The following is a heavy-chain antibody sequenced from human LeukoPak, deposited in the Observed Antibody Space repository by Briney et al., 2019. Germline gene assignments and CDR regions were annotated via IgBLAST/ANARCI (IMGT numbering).Heavy chain of an antibody. CDR2: VNSDGTST. CDR3: ARVAIAAAQGRGSFNWFDP. CDR1: GFTFSSFW. Sequence: GGSLRLSCAASGFTFSSFWMHWVRQVPGKGLVWVSRVNSDGTSTTYADSVKGRFTISRDNAKNTLYLQMNSLTTEDTAVYYCARVAIAAAQGRGSFNWFDPWGQGTLVTVSS. J-gene: IGHJ5*02. D-gene: IGHD6-13*01. V-gene: IGHV3-74*01.